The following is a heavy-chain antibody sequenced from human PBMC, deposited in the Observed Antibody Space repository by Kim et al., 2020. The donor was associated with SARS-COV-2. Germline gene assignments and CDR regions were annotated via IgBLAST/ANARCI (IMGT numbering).Heavy chain of an antibody. D-gene: IGHD1-26*01. J-gene: IGHJ5*02. Sequence: SVKVSCKASGGTFSSYAISWVRQAPGQGLEWMGGIIPIFGTANYAQKFQGRVTITADESTSTAYMELSSLRSEDTAVYYCAIVVGATSYNWFDPWGQGTLVTVSS. CDR3: AIVVGATSYNWFDP. CDR1: GGTFSSYA. V-gene: IGHV1-69*13. CDR2: IIPIFGTA.